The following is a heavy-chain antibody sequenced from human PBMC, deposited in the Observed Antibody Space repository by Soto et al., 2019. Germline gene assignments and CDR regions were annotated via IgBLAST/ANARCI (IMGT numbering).Heavy chain of an antibody. D-gene: IGHD3-22*01. CDR2: INPSGGST. CDR1: GYTFTSYY. CDR3: ARASDSSGYYYVGRAFEI. Sequence: ASVKVSCKASGYTFTSYYMHWVRQAPGQGLEWMGIINPSGGSTSYAQKFQGRVTMTRDTSTSTVYMELSSLRSEDTAVYYCARASDSSGYYYVGRAFEIWGQGTMVTVSS. J-gene: IGHJ3*02. V-gene: IGHV1-46*01.